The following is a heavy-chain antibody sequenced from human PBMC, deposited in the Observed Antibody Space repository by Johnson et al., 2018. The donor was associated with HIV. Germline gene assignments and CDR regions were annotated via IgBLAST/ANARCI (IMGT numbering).Heavy chain of an antibody. CDR2: ITPSGTTI. J-gene: IGHJ3*02. V-gene: IGHV3-11*04. D-gene: IGHD2-15*01. CDR3: ARSQVAATSEGAFDI. Sequence: HVQLVESGGGLVKPGGSLRLSCAASGFTFSDSSMNWIRQAPGKGLEWVSYITPSGTTIYNADSVKGRFTISRDNAKKSLYLQMTSLRAEDTAMYYCARSQVAATSEGAFDIWGQGTMVTVSS. CDR1: GFTFSDSS.